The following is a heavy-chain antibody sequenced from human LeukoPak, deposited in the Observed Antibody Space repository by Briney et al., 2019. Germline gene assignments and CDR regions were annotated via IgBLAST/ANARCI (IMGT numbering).Heavy chain of an antibody. J-gene: IGHJ6*02. Sequence: ASVQVSCTASGYTLTAYYIHWVRQAPGQGLEWMGWMNPHSGGTNYAQKFRARVSMTTDTTINTAYLELTGLTSDDTAPYYCARAERTVSGLDVWGQGTTVTVSS. CDR2: MNPHSGGT. D-gene: IGHD2-2*01. V-gene: IGHV1-2*02. CDR3: ARAERTVSGLDV. CDR1: GYTLTAYY.